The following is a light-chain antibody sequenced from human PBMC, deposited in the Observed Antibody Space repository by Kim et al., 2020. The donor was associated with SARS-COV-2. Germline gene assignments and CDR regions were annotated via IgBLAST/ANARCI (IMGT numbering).Light chain of an antibody. CDR3: MQALQTPPT. J-gene: IGKJ4*01. V-gene: IGKV2-28*01. Sequence: DIVMTQSPLSLPVTPGEPASISCRSSQTLLHSNENNYLDWYLQKPGQSPQLLIYLGSDRASGVPDRFSGSGSGTDFTLKISRVEAEDVGVYYCMQALQTPPTFGGGTKVDIK. CDR1: QTLLHSNENNY. CDR2: LGS.